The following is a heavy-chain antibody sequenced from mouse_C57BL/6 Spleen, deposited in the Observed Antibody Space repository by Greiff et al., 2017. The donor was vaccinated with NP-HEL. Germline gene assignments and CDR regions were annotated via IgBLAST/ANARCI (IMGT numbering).Heavy chain of an antibody. CDR3: ARVDGYYAMDY. CDR2: ILPGSGST. V-gene: IGHV1-9*01. J-gene: IGHJ4*01. Sequence: VQLQQSGAELMKPGASVKLSCKATGYTFTGYWIEWVKQRPGHGLEWIGEILPGSGSTNYNEKFKGKATFTEDTSSNTAYMQLSRLTTEDSGLYYCARVDGYYAMDYWGQGTSVTVSS. CDR1: GYTFTGYW. D-gene: IGHD2-3*01.